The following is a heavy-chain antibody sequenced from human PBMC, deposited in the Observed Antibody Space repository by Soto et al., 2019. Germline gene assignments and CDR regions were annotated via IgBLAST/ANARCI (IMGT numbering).Heavy chain of an antibody. Sequence: SVKVSCKASGGTFSSYAISWLRQAPGQGLGWMGGIIPIFGTANYAQKFQGRVTITADESTSTAYMELSSLRSEDTAVYYCAREVVVAATGWFDPWGQGTLVTVSS. CDR3: AREVVVAATGWFDP. J-gene: IGHJ5*02. V-gene: IGHV1-69*13. CDR1: GGTFSSYA. D-gene: IGHD2-15*01. CDR2: IIPIFGTA.